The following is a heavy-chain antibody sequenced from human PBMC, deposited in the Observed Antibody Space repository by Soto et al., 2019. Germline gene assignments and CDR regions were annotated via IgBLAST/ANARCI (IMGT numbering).Heavy chain of an antibody. Sequence: PSETLSLTCTLSGGSTSGNYWSWIRQPAGKGLEWIGRIYSSGRTHYNPSLKRRVTMSVSTNHFSLKLNSVTAADTAVYYCARDFDVNTAVDYWYFDPWGRGTLVTVSS. V-gene: IGHV4-4*07. CDR1: GGSTSGNY. CDR3: ARDFDVNTAVDYWYFDP. J-gene: IGHJ2*01. D-gene: IGHD5-18*01. CDR2: IYSSGRT.